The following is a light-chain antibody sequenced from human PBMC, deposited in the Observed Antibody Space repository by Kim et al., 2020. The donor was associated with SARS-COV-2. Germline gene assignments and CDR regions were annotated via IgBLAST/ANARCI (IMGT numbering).Light chain of an antibody. Sequence: EIVLTQSPATLSLSPGERATLSCRTSQSVSSSYIAWYQQRPGRAPRLLIFGATIRATGIPDRFSGSGSGTDFTLTISRLEPEDFAVYYCQHYDTAQWTFGQGTKVDIK. J-gene: IGKJ1*01. CDR2: GAT. V-gene: IGKV3-20*01. CDR3: QHYDTAQWT. CDR1: QSVSSSY.